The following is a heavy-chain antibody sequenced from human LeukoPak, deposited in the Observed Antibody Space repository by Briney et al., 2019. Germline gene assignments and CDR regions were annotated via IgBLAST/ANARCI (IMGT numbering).Heavy chain of an antibody. J-gene: IGHJ4*02. CDR3: ARHTYDTTGPTDY. D-gene: IGHD3-22*01. CDR1: GVSISSPSYY. CDR2: VYYSQTT. V-gene: IGHV4-39*01. Sequence: SDTLSLTCSVSGVSISSPSYYWGWIRQPPGKGLEWIGSVYYSQTTYYNPSHESRVTISVDTSKNKFSLKVSSVTASDTALYYCARHTYDTTGPTDYWGQGALVTVSS.